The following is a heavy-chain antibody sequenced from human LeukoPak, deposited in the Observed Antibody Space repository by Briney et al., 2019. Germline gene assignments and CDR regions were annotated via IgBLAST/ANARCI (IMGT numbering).Heavy chain of an antibody. Sequence: GESLKISCKGSGYSFTTYWIGWVRQMPGKGLEWMGIIYPGDSVTRYSPSFQGQITISADTSISTAYLQWSSLEASDTAMYYCARGYCSSTSCYRFDYWGQGTLVTVSS. CDR2: IYPGDSVT. J-gene: IGHJ4*02. CDR1: GYSFTTYW. V-gene: IGHV5-51*01. D-gene: IGHD2-2*02. CDR3: ARGYCSSTSCYRFDY.